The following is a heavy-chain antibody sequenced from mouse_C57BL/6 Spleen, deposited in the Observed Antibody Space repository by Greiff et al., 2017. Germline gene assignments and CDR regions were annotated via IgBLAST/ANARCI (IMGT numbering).Heavy chain of an antibody. Sequence: QVQLQQSGAELVKPGASVKMSCKASGYTFTSYWITWVKQRPGQGLEWIGDIYPGSGSTNYNETFKSKATLTVDTSSSTAYMQLSSLTSEDSAVYYCARHPIDRDYYAMDYWGQGTSVTVSS. V-gene: IGHV1-55*01. CDR1: GYTFTSYW. CDR2: IYPGSGST. CDR3: ARHPIDRDYYAMDY. J-gene: IGHJ4*01.